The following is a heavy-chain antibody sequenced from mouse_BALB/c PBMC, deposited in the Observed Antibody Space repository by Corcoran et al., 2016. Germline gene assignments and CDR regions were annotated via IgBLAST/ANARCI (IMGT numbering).Heavy chain of an antibody. CDR1: GYTFTEYT. D-gene: IGHD2-10*02. CDR2: INPNNGGT. CDR3: ARGREYGNPFAY. V-gene: IGHV1-18*01. Sequence: EVQLQQSGPELVKPGASVKISCKTSGYTFTEYTMHWVKQSHGKRLEWIGGINPNNGGTSYNQKFKCKATWTVDKSSSTAYMELRSLTSEDSAVYFCARGREYGNPFAYWGQGTLVTVSA. J-gene: IGHJ3*01.